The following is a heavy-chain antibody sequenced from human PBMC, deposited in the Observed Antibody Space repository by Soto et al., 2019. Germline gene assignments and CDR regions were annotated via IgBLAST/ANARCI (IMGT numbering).Heavy chain of an antibody. D-gene: IGHD3-16*01. CDR1: VFIFSSFS. CDR3: ARDLAYAFDY. J-gene: IGHJ4*02. Sequence: LRLSCAASVFIFSSFSMNWIRQAPGKGLEWLSYIRSDSNHIGYADSVRGRFTISSDIAKNSLFLQMSSLRDEDTAVYYCARDLAYAFDYWGQGTLVTVSS. V-gene: IGHV3-48*02. CDR2: IRSDSNHI.